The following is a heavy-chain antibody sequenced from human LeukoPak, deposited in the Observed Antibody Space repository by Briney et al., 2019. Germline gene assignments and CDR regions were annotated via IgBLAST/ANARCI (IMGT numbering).Heavy chain of an antibody. D-gene: IGHD6-13*01. CDR3: ARGGAAAETSGFDH. V-gene: IGHV1-8*01. J-gene: IGHJ4*02. Sequence: ASVKVSCKVFGYTFTSHDTNWVRQAPGQGLEWVGWLSTDSDDTGYAQKFQGRVSMTRDNSIDTAYMELRGLKSDDTAVYYCARGGAAAETSGFDHWGRGTLVIVSA. CDR1: GYTFTSHD. CDR2: LSTDSDDT.